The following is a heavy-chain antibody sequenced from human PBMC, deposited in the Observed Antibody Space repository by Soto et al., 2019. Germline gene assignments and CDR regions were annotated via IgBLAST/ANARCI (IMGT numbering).Heavy chain of an antibody. D-gene: IGHD2-2*01. J-gene: IGHJ3*02. CDR1: GGSISSYY. CDR2: IYYSGST. V-gene: IGHV4-59*01. Sequence: SETLSLTCTVSGGSISSYYWSWIRQPPGKGLEWIGYIYYSGSTNYNPSLKSRVTISVDTSKNQFSLKLSSVTAADTAVYYCARDRYCSSTSCYGSQGDAFDIWGQGTMGTVSS. CDR3: ARDRYCSSTSCYGSQGDAFDI.